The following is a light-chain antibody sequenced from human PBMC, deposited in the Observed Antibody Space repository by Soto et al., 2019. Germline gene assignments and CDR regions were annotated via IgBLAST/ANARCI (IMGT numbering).Light chain of an antibody. V-gene: IGKV1-5*03. CDR1: QSISSY. CDR3: QQYNSYSALT. J-gene: IGKJ4*01. CDR2: KAS. Sequence: DIPMTQSPASLSASVGDRVTITCRASQSISSYLNWYQQKPGKAPKLLIYKASSLESGVPSRFSGSGSGTEFTLTISSLQPDDFATFYCQQYNSYSALTFGGGTKVDIK.